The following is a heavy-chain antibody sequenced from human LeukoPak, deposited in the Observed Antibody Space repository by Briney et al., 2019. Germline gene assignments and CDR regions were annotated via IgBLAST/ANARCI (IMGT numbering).Heavy chain of an antibody. CDR3: ARFSPRAMGNYLDF. D-gene: IGHD7-27*01. Sequence: GSLRLSCAASGFTFSSYAMSWVRQAPGKGLEWIGYIYYSGSTNYNPSLKSRVTISVDTSKNQFSLKLSSVTAADTAVYYCARFSPRAMGNYLDFWGQGTLVTVSS. CDR2: IYYSGST. J-gene: IGHJ4*02. V-gene: IGHV4-59*01. CDR1: GFTFSSYA.